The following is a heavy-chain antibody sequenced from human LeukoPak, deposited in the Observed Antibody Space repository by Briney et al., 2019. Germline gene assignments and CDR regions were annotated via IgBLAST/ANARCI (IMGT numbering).Heavy chain of an antibody. V-gene: IGHV1-2*02. CDR1: GYTFTGYY. CDR2: INPNSGGT. D-gene: IGHD4-23*01. J-gene: IGHJ4*02. CDR3: ATSLLGGNPLHFDY. Sequence: ASVKVSCKASGYTFTGYYMHWVRQAPGQGLEWMGWINPNSGGTNYAQKFQGRVTMTEDTSTDTAYMELSSLRSEDTAVYYCATSLLGGNPLHFDYWGQGTLVTVSS.